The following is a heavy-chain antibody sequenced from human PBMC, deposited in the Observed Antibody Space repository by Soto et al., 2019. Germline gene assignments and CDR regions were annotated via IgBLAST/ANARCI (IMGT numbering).Heavy chain of an antibody. D-gene: IGHD2-15*01. J-gene: IGHJ5*02. CDR3: ARGPQSGYCSGGSCYLGWFDP. Sequence: GGSLRLSCAASGFTFSSYSMNWVRPAPGKGLEWVSYISSSSSTIYYADSVKGRFTISRDNAKNSLYLQMNSLRAEDTAVYYCARGPQSGYCSGGSCYLGWFDPWGQGTLVTVSS. V-gene: IGHV3-48*01. CDR1: GFTFSSYS. CDR2: ISSSSSTI.